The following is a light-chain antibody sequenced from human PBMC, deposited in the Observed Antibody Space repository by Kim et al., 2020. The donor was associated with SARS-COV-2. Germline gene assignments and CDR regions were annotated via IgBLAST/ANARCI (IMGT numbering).Light chain of an antibody. CDR2: GAS. Sequence: SPGERATLSCRASQSVSSGYLAWYQQKPGQAPRLLIYGASSRATGIPDRFSGSGSGTDFTLTISRLEPEDFAVYYCQQYHTTPRTFGQGTKVDIK. J-gene: IGKJ1*01. V-gene: IGKV3-20*01. CDR3: QQYHTTPRT. CDR1: QSVSSGY.